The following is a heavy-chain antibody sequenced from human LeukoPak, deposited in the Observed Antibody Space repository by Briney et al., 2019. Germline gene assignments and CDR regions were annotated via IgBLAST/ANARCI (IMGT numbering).Heavy chain of an antibody. CDR3: AKCSSWFHYYYYMDV. CDR1: GFTFRSYG. V-gene: IGHV3-30*02. D-gene: IGHD2-2*01. Sequence: PGGSLRLSCAASGFTFRSYGLHWVRQAPGKGLEWVAFIRYDGRNKYYADSVKGRFTISRDNSENTLYLQMNSLRGEDTAIYYCAKCSSWFHYYYYMDVWGKGTAVTISS. CDR2: IRYDGRNK. J-gene: IGHJ6*03.